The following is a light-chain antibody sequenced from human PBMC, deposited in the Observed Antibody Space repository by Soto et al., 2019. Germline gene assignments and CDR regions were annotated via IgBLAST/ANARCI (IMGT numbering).Light chain of an antibody. CDR3: AAWDDSLNGYV. V-gene: IGLV1-44*01. CDR2: FNI. Sequence: QSVLSQPPSASGTPGQRVTISCSGSSSNIGSNTVSWYQQFPGTAPKLLIYFNIQRRSGVPDRFSGSKSGTSASLAISGLQSEDEADYYCAAWDDSLNGYVFGTGTKLTVL. J-gene: IGLJ1*01. CDR1: SSNIGSNT.